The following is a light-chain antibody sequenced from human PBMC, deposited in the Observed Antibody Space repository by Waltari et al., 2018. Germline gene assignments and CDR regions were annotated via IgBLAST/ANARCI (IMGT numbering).Light chain of an antibody. V-gene: IGKV3-20*01. Sequence: IVLTQSPGTLSLSPGERATLSCRASQSVSRSLAWYQQKPGQAPKLLIYGAPTRATGIPDRFTGSGSGTDFSLTISSLEPEDFAIYFCQHYVRLPATFGQGTKVEIK. CDR2: GAP. CDR3: QHYVRLPAT. CDR1: QSVSRS. J-gene: IGKJ1*01.